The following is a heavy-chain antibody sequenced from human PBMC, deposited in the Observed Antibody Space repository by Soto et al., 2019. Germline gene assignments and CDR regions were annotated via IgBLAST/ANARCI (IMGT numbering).Heavy chain of an antibody. CDR3: SREGDYFAD. V-gene: IGHV1-69*08. Sequence: QVQLVQSGAEVKKPGSSVKVSCKASGGTFSSYTISWVRQAPGQGLEWMGRIIPILGIANYAQKVQGRVTXXADKSTSTAYMELSSLRSQDTAVYYCSREGDYFADWGQGTLVTVSS. J-gene: IGHJ4*02. CDR2: IIPILGIA. CDR1: GGTFSSYT.